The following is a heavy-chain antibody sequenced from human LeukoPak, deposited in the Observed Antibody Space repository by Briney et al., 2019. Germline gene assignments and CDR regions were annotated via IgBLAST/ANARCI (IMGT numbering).Heavy chain of an antibody. CDR1: GFTFSIYS. CDR3: ARERLVVVAAIDYWYFDL. CDR2: ISSSSSSI. V-gene: IGHV3-21*01. J-gene: IGHJ2*01. Sequence: GGSLRLSCAASGFTFSIYSMNWVRQAPGKGLEWVSSISSSSSSIYDADSVKGRFTISRDNSKNTLYLQMNSLRAEDTAVYYCARERLVVVAAIDYWYFDLWGRGTLVTVSS. D-gene: IGHD2-21*02.